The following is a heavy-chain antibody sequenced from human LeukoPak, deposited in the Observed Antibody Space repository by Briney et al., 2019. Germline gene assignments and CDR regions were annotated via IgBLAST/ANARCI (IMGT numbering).Heavy chain of an antibody. CDR3: ARAGGRAVAGLFDY. CDR2: ISYSGST. Sequence: PSETLSLTCTVSGGSISGYYWSWIWQPPGKGLEWIGYISYSGSTNYNPSLKSRVTISVDTSKNQFSLKLSSVTAADTAVYYCARAGGRAVAGLFDYWGQGTLVTVSS. J-gene: IGHJ4*02. V-gene: IGHV4-59*01. CDR1: GGSISGYY. D-gene: IGHD6-19*01.